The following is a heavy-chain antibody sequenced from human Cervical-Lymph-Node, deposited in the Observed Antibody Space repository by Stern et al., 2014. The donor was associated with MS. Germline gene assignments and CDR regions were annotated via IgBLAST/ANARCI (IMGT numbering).Heavy chain of an antibody. V-gene: IGHV1-46*03. Sequence: VQLVESGAEVKKPGASVKVSCKASEYTFTYFFMHWVRQAPGQGLEWMGVNNPSGGFTTYAQKFQGRVTMTRDTSTSTVYMELTSLTSEDTAVYYCASARNTAFDIWGQGTLVTVSS. CDR2: NNPSGGFT. CDR3: ASARNTAFDI. J-gene: IGHJ3*02. CDR1: EYTFTYFF.